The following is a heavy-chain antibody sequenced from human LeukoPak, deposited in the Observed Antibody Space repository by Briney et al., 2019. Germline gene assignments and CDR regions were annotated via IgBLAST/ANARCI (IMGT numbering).Heavy chain of an antibody. CDR2: INPNSGGT. CDR1: GYTFTGYY. V-gene: IGHV1-2*02. CDR3: AKSYGSGESYYYYYYMDV. Sequence: ASVKVSCKASGYTFTGYYMHWVRQAPGQGLEWMGWINPNSGGTNYAQKFQGRVTMTRDTSIGTAYMELSRLRSDDTAVYYCAKSYGSGESYYYYYYMDVWGKGTTVTVSS. J-gene: IGHJ6*03. D-gene: IGHD3-10*01.